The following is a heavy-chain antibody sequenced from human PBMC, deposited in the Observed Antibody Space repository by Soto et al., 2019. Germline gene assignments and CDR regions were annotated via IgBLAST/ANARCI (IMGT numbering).Heavy chain of an antibody. J-gene: IGHJ6*02. Sequence: QVQLVQSGAEVKKPGSSVKVSCKASGGTFSSYTMNWVRQAPGQGLEWMGRIILMFGIADYAQKFQGRFTIIADKSTSTAYMELSSLRSEDSAVYFCAREAVGPDRFGELSWADLDVWGQGTTVTVSS. CDR3: AREAVGPDRFGELSWADLDV. CDR2: IILMFGIA. CDR1: GGTFSSYT. V-gene: IGHV1-69*08. D-gene: IGHD3-10*01.